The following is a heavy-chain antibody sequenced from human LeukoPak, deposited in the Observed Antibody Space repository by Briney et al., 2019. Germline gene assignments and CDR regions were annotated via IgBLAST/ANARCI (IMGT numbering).Heavy chain of an antibody. CDR3: SRVVGGNYYDY. Sequence: GESLKISCEGSGYTFTNYWIAWVRQMPGKGLEWMGIIYSGDSDTRYSPSFQGQVTISADKSISTAYLQWSSLKASDTAMYYRSRVVGGNYYDYWGQGTLVTVSS. D-gene: IGHD2-15*01. CDR1: GYTFTNYW. V-gene: IGHV5-51*01. J-gene: IGHJ4*02. CDR2: IYSGDSDT.